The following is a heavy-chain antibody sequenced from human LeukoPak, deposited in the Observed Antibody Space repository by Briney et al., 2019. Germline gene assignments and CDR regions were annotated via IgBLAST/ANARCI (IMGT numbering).Heavy chain of an antibody. D-gene: IGHD3-22*01. CDR1: GFTFSSYS. CDR3: AKMLLIYYDTSGGAFDI. V-gene: IGHV3-21*04. J-gene: IGHJ3*02. Sequence: PGGSLRLSCAASGFTFSSYSMNWVRQAPGKGLEWVSSISSSSSYIYYADSVKGRFTISRDNSKNTLYLQMNSLRAEDTAVYYCAKMLLIYYDTSGGAFDIWGQGTMVTVSS. CDR2: ISSSSSYI.